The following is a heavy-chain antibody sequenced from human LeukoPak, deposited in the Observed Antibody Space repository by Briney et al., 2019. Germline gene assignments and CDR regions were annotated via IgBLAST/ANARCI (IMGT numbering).Heavy chain of an antibody. CDR1: GYTFTSYD. CDR3: AGGHGPPTDCTNGVCYTRGYFDY. V-gene: IGHV1-8*01. D-gene: IGHD2-8*01. Sequence: ASVKVSCKASGYTFTSYDINWVRQATGQGLEWMGWMNPNSGNTGYAQKFQGRVTMTRNTSISTAYMELSSLRSEDTAVYYCAGGHGPPTDCTNGVCYTRGYFDYWGQGTLVTVSS. CDR2: MNPNSGNT. J-gene: IGHJ4*02.